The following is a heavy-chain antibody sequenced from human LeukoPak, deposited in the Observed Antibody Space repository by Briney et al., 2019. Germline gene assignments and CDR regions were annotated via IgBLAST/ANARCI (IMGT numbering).Heavy chain of an antibody. Sequence: GASVKVSCKAPGYTFTAYYVHWVRQAPGQGLEWIGWINPNTGDTNYAPKFQGRVTMIKDTSTNSAYMELNKLTSDDTAVYYCGRGNKSFDPWGQGTLVTVSS. V-gene: IGHV1-2*02. CDR2: INPNTGDT. CDR3: GRGNKSFDP. J-gene: IGHJ5*02. CDR1: GYTFTAYY.